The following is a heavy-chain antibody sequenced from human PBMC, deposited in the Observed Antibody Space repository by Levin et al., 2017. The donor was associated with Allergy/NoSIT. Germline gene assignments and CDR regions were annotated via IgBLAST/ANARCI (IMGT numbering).Heavy chain of an antibody. CDR1: GGSISSSNSY. Sequence: SETLSLTCTVSGGSISSSNSYWGWIRQPPGKGLEWIGSMYYSGSTYDNPSLKSRVTISVDTSKNQFSLKLSSVTATDTAVYYCARHRVISGYYYPLFFDYWGQGTLVTVSS. CDR2: MYYSGST. D-gene: IGHD3-22*01. CDR3: ARHRVISGYYYPLFFDY. V-gene: IGHV4-39*01. J-gene: IGHJ4*02.